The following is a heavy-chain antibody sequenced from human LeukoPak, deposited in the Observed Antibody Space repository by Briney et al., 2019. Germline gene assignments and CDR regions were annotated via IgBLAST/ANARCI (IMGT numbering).Heavy chain of an antibody. CDR3: ARDSTGYSSSFSN. CDR2: IYYSGST. J-gene: IGHJ4*02. D-gene: IGHD6-13*01. V-gene: IGHV4-61*01. Sequence: PSETLSLTCTVSGRSVSSGSYYWSWIRQPPGRGLEWFGYIYYSGSTNYNPSLKSRVTISVDTSKNQFSLKLSSVTAADTAVYYCARDSTGYSSSFSNWGQGTLVTVSS. CDR1: GRSVSSGSYY.